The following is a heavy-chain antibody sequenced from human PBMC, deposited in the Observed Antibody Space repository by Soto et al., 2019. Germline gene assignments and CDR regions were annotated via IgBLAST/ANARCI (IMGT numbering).Heavy chain of an antibody. CDR1: GGSISSGGYY. D-gene: IGHD1-26*01. Sequence: KPSETLSLTCTVSGGSISSGGYYWSWIRQHPGKGLEWIGYIYYSGSTYYNPSLKSRVTISVDTSKNQFSLKLSSVTAADTAVYYCARARSGSFHFDYWGQGTLVTVSS. J-gene: IGHJ4*02. CDR3: ARARSGSFHFDY. CDR2: IYYSGST. V-gene: IGHV4-31*03.